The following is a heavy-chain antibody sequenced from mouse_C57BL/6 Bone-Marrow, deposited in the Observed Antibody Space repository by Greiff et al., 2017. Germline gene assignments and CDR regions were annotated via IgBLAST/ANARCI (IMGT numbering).Heavy chain of an antibody. CDR3: ARFAYPWYFDV. V-gene: IGHV1-64*01. CDR1: GYTFTSYW. J-gene: IGHJ1*03. Sequence: QVQLQQPGAELVKPGASVKLSCKASGYTFTSYWMHWVKQRPGQGLEWIGVIHPNSGSTIYNQKFTSKASLTVDKSSSTASMHLSSLTSEDAAVYDCARFAYPWYFDVWGTGTTVTVSS. CDR2: IHPNSGST.